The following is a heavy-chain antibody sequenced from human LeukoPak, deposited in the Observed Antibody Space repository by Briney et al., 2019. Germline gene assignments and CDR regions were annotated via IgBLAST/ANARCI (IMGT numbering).Heavy chain of an antibody. D-gene: IGHD5-18*01. Sequence: ASVKVSCKASGYTFTSYGISWVRQAPGQGLEWMGWINPNSGGTNYAQKFQGRVTMTRDTSISTAYMELSRLRSDDTAVYYCARDTAMVTGNWFDPWGQGTLVTVSS. V-gene: IGHV1-2*02. CDR2: INPNSGGT. CDR1: GYTFTSYG. CDR3: ARDTAMVTGNWFDP. J-gene: IGHJ5*02.